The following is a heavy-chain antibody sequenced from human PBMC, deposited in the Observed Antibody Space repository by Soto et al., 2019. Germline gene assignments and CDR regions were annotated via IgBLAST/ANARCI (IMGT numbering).Heavy chain of an antibody. D-gene: IGHD3-3*01. CDR3: AREYGVDIMAYYYYFMDV. CDR2: IYSGGST. Sequence: GGSLRLSCAASGFTVSSNYMSWVRQAPGKGLEWVSVIYSGGSTYYADSVKGRFTISRDNSKNTLYLQMNSLRAEDTAVYYCAREYGVDIMAYYYYFMDVWSRGTTVTGSS. CDR1: GFTVSSNY. V-gene: IGHV3-66*01. J-gene: IGHJ6*03.